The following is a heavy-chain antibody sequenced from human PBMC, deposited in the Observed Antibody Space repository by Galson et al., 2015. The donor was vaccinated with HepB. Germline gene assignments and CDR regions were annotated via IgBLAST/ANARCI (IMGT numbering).Heavy chain of an antibody. Sequence: SVKVSCKASGYTFTNYGFSWVRLAPGQGLEWMGWISAYNRNTNYGQKLQGRVTMTTDTSTSTAYMELRSLRSDDTAVYYCAKHYCSGSACYPLFYYYGLDVWGQGTTVTVSS. CDR3: AKHYCSGSACYPLFYYYGLDV. J-gene: IGHJ6*02. CDR1: GYTFTNYG. CDR2: ISAYNRNT. V-gene: IGHV1-18*01. D-gene: IGHD2-15*01.